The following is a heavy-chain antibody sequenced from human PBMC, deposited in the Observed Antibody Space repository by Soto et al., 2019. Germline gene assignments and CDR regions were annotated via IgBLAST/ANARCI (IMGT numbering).Heavy chain of an antibody. CDR3: ASRLGVVVPAAIQDYYYYYYGMDV. CDR2: IIPIFGTA. D-gene: IGHD2-2*02. V-gene: IGHV1-69*06. CDR1: GGTFSSYA. Sequence: SVKVSCQASGGTFSSYAINWVRQAPGQGLEWMGGIIPIFGTANYAQKFQGRVTITADKSTSTAYMELSSLRSEDTAVYYCASRLGVVVPAAIQDYYYYYYGMDVWGQGTTVTVSS. J-gene: IGHJ6*02.